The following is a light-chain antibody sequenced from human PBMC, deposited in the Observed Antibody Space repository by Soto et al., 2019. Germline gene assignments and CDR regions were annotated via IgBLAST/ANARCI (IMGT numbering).Light chain of an antibody. Sequence: DIQLTQSPSSVSASVGDRVTITCRASQGVSTWLAWYQQKPGQAPKLLIYAASGLQSGVPSRFSGSGSGTDFTLTISSLDPEDVASYFCQQANSFPLTFGGGTRVEIK. V-gene: IGKV1D-12*01. CDR3: QQANSFPLT. J-gene: IGKJ4*01. CDR2: AAS. CDR1: QGVSTW.